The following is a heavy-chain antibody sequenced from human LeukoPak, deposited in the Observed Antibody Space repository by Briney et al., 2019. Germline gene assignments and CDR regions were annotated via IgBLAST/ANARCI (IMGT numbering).Heavy chain of an antibody. Sequence: GGSLRLSCAASGFTFSSYWMHWVRQAPGKGLVWVSRINSDGSSTSYADSVKGRFTISRDNAKNSLYLQMNSLRAEDTAVYYCARVGGGYCSGGSCYTKTPPPDWGQGTLVTVSS. CDR1: GFTFSSYW. J-gene: IGHJ4*02. V-gene: IGHV3-74*01. CDR3: ARVGGGYCSGGSCYTKTPPPD. D-gene: IGHD2-15*01. CDR2: INSDGSST.